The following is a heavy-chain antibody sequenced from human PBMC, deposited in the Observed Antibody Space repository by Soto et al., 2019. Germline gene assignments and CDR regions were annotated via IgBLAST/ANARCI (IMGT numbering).Heavy chain of an antibody. CDR1: GFSLSTSGED. CDR2: IYWDDDK. Sequence: QITLKESGPTLVKPTQTLTLTCTFSGFSLSTSGEDVGWIRQSPGKALEWLALIYWDDDKSYKPSLKSRLTITKGTSRTQVFLTMTNMDPLDTATYYCAHRHPDSNSPEYFFDYWGQGTLVTVSS. V-gene: IGHV2-5*02. D-gene: IGHD6-6*01. CDR3: AHRHPDSNSPEYFFDY. J-gene: IGHJ4*02.